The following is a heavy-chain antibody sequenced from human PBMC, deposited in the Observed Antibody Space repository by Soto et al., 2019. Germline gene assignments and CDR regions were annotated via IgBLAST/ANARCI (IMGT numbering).Heavy chain of an antibody. CDR1: GGTFSSYA. V-gene: IGHV1-69*13. D-gene: IGHD6-19*01. CDR3: AREGYSSGPNREFDP. J-gene: IGHJ5*02. Sequence: ASVKVSCKASGGTFSSYAISWVRQAPGQGLEWMGGIIPIFGTANYAQKFQGRVTITADESTSTAYMELSSLRPEDTAVYYCAREGYSSGPNREFDPWGQGTLVTAPQ. CDR2: IIPIFGTA.